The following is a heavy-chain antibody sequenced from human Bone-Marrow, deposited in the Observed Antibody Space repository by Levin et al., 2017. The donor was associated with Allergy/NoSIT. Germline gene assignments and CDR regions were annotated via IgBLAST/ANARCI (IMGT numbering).Heavy chain of an antibody. V-gene: IGHV4-34*01. D-gene: IGHD3-22*01. CDR2: INHSGST. Sequence: SETLSLTCAVYGGSFSGYYWSWIRQPPGKGLEWIGEINHSGSTNYNPSLKSRVTISVDTSKNQFSLKLSSVTAADTAVYYCARGRRYYYDSRGYLVFDYWGQGTLVTVSS. J-gene: IGHJ4*02. CDR3: ARGRRYYYDSRGYLVFDY. CDR1: GGSFSGYY.